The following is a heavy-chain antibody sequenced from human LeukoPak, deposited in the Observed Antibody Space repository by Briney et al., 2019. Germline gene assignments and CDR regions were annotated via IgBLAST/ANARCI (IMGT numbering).Heavy chain of an antibody. Sequence: SQTLSLTCAISGDSVSGDSAAWNWIRQSPSRGLERLGRAYYRSKWYNDYAVSVKSRITINPDISKNQFSLQLNSVTPEDTAVYYCARSPSPYSSGWYFDYWGQGTLVTVSS. J-gene: IGHJ4*02. CDR3: ARSPSPYSSGWYFDY. V-gene: IGHV6-1*01. CDR1: GDSVSGDSAA. CDR2: AYYRSKWYN. D-gene: IGHD6-19*01.